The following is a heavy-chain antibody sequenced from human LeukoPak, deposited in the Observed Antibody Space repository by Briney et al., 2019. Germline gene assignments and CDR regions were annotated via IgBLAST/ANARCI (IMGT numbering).Heavy chain of an antibody. J-gene: IGHJ4*02. V-gene: IGHV3-48*02. D-gene: IGHD3-10*01. Sequence: GGSLRLSCAASGFTFSVYSMNWVRQAPGKGLEWVSYISSGSSTIYYADFVKGRFTISRDNAKNSLYLQMNSLRDDDTAVYYCARDRGDYWGQGTLVTVSS. CDR3: ARDRGDY. CDR1: GFTFSVYS. CDR2: ISSGSSTI.